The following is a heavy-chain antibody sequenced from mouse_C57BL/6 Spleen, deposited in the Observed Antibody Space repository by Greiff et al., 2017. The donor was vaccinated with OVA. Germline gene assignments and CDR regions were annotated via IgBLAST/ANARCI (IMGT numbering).Heavy chain of an antibody. CDR2: IYPGDGDT. CDR1: GYAFSSFW. CDR3: ARGSITTVPDY. V-gene: IGHV1-82*01. Sequence: VHLVESGPELVKPGASVKISCKASGYAFSSFWMNWVKQRPGKGLEWIGRIYPGDGDTNYNGKFKGKATLTADKTSSTAYMQLSSLTSEDSAVYVCARGSITTVPDYWGQGTTLTVSS. J-gene: IGHJ2*01. D-gene: IGHD1-1*01.